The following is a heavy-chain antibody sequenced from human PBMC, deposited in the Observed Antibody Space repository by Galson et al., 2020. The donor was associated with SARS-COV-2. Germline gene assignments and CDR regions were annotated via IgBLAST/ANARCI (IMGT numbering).Heavy chain of an antibody. J-gene: IGHJ4*02. Sequence: SETLSLTCTVSGGSISSYYWSWIRQPPGKGLEWIGYIYYSGSTTYNPSLQSRVTISVDKSKNHFSLKLKSVTAADTAGYYCAVYGDYAAFDSWGQGTLVTVSS. CDR3: AVYGDYAAFDS. CDR1: GGSISSYY. D-gene: IGHD4-17*01. V-gene: IGHV4-59*08. CDR2: IYYSGST.